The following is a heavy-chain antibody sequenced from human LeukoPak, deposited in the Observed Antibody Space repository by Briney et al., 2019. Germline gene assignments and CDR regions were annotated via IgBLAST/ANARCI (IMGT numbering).Heavy chain of an antibody. J-gene: IGHJ4*02. V-gene: IGHV4-39*01. CDR3: AGQAASVVVVTAKGLYHFDY. D-gene: IGHD2-21*02. CDR2: IYYSGTT. Sequence: SETLSLTCSVSGGSISSNSYYWGWIRQPPGKGLEWIGSIYYSGTTYYNASLQSRATISADASKNQVSLRLSSVTAADTAVYYCAGQAASVVVVTAKGLYHFDYWGQGILVTVSS. CDR1: GGSISSNSYY.